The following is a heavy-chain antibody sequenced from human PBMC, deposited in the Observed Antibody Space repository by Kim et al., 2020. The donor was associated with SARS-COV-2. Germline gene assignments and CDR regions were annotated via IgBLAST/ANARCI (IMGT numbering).Heavy chain of an antibody. CDR1: GFTFSSYW. CDR2: INSDGSST. Sequence: GGSLRLSCAASGFTFSSYWMHWVRQAPGKGLVWVSRINSDGSSTSYADSVKGRFTISRDNAKNTLYLQMNSLRAEDTAVYYCARDILKGKKTMQWLVPIEATGGFDPWGQGTLVTVSS. V-gene: IGHV3-74*01. CDR3: ARDILKGKKTMQWLVPIEATGGFDP. J-gene: IGHJ5*02. D-gene: IGHD6-19*01.